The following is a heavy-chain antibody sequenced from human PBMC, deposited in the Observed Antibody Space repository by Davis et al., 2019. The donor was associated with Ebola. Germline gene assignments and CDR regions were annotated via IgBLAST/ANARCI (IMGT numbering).Heavy chain of an antibody. J-gene: IGHJ5*02. CDR2: IKSKTDGGST. Sequence: PGGSLRLSCAASGFTFSNYWMTWVRQTPGKGLEWVGRIKSKTDGGSTDYAAPVKGRFSISRDDSKNTLYLQMSSLKTDDTAVYYCTTDWGYFAPWGQGTLVTVSS. V-gene: IGHV3-15*01. D-gene: IGHD3-16*01. CDR3: TTDWGYFAP. CDR1: GFTFSNYW.